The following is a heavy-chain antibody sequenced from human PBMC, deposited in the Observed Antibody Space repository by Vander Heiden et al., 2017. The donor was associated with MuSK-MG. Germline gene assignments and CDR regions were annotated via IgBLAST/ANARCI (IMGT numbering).Heavy chain of an antibody. CDR3: ARPLLGYCSSSSCPFDP. Sequence: QVQLVQSGAEVTKPGASVQVSCQASGYTFTSYDLNWVRQATGQGLEWMGWMNPKSGNTGYAQKCQGRGTMTWNTSISTAYMELSSLRSEDTAVYYCARPLLGYCSSSSCPFDPWGQGTLVTVSS. D-gene: IGHD2-2*01. V-gene: IGHV1-8*02. CDR2: MNPKSGNT. CDR1: GYTFTSYD. J-gene: IGHJ5*02.